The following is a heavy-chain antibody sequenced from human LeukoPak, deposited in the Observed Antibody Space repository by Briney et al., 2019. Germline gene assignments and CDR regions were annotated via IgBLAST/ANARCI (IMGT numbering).Heavy chain of an antibody. D-gene: IGHD3-3*01. CDR3: ARSDIWSGYLSFDY. CDR1: GGSISSYY. Sequence: PSETLSLTCTVSGGSISSYYWSWIRQPPGKGLEWIGYIYYSGSTNYNPSLKSRVAISVDTSKNQFSLKLSSVTAADTAVYYCARSDIWSGYLSFDYWGQGTLVTVSS. J-gene: IGHJ4*02. V-gene: IGHV4-59*08. CDR2: IYYSGST.